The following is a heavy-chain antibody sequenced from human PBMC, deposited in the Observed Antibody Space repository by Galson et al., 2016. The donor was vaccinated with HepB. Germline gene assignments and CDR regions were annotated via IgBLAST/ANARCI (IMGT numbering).Heavy chain of an antibody. CDR2: IYYTGSS. D-gene: IGHD2-15*01. J-gene: IGHJ3*02. V-gene: IGHV4-31*01. CDR3: ARGGGYCYGTICPSPHDAFDI. CDR1: GGSVSSGGYY. Sequence: TLSLTCTVSGGSVSSGGYYWSWIRQHPGKGLEWLGYIYYTGSSYYNPSLKSQITISLDTSKNHFSLKVNSVTAADTAVYCCARGGGYCYGTICPSPHDAFDIWGQGTMVTVSS.